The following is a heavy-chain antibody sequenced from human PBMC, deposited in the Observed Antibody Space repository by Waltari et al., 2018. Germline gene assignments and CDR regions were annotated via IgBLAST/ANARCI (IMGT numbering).Heavy chain of an antibody. D-gene: IGHD1-26*01. CDR1: GFTFSTHW. J-gene: IGHJ4*02. CDR3: ARDLGGSGSD. V-gene: IGHV3-74*01. Sequence: EVQLVESGGGLIQPGGSLRLSCAASGFTFSTHWMHWVRQVPGKGLVWVSRIDTHGSRTDYADSVKGRFTISRDNAKNTLYLQMNSLRVEDTALYYCARDLGGSGSDWGQGTLVTVSS. CDR2: IDTHGSRT.